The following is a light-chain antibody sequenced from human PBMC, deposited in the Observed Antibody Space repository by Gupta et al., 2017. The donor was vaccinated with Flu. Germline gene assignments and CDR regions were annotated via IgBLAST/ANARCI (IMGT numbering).Light chain of an antibody. CDR2: SDN. V-gene: IGLV1-47*02. CDR3: AAWDDSLSGPV. Sequence: QSVLTQPPSASGTPGQRVTISCSGGSSNIGSNYVYWYQKLPGTAPKLLIYSDNHRPSGVPDRFSGSKSGTSASLAISGLRSDDEADYYCAAWDDSLSGPVFGGGTKVTV. J-gene: IGLJ2*01. CDR1: SSNIGSNY.